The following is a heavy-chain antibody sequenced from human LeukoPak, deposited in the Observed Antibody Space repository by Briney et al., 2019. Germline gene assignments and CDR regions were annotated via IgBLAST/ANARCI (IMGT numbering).Heavy chain of an antibody. J-gene: IGHJ6*03. CDR2: IYYSGST. CDR1: GGSLSSYY. D-gene: IGHD6-13*01. CDR3: ARGRPAAGTYYYYYYYMDV. V-gene: IGHV4-59*01. Sequence: SETLSLTCTVSGGSLSSYYWSWIRQTPGKGLEWIGYIYYSGSTNYNPSLKSRVTISVDTSKNQFSLKLSSVTAADTAVYYCARGRPAAGTYYYYYYYMDVWGKGTTVTISS.